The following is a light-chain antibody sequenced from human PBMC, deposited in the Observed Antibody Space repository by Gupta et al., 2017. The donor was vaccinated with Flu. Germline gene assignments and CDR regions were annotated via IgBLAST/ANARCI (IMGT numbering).Light chain of an antibody. J-gene: IGLJ3*02. V-gene: IGLV2-23*02. CDR1: NSDVGKYNL. CDR2: EVS. CDR3: CSYADHTPVV. Sequence: GTNSDVGKYNLVTWYQQHPGKAPKLIIYEVSKWPSDIPSRLSGSKAGVTAFPTISGLQAEDEADYYCCSYADHTPVVFGAGT.